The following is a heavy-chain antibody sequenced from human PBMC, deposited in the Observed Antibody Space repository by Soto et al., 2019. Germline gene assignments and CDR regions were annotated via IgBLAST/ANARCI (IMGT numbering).Heavy chain of an antibody. CDR2: IWFDGNNK. Sequence: QVQLVESGGGVVQPGRSLRLSCAASGFTFSNYGMHWVRQAPGKGLEWLAVIWFDGNNKYYADSLKGRFTISRDNSKNTLYLQMDSLRAEDTAVYYCARDDHGPDYYGSGSFDYWGQGTLVTVSS. J-gene: IGHJ4*02. CDR1: GFTFSNYG. D-gene: IGHD3-10*01. CDR3: ARDDHGPDYYGSGSFDY. V-gene: IGHV3-33*01.